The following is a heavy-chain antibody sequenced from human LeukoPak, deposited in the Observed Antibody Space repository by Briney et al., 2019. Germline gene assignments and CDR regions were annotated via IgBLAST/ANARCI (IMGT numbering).Heavy chain of an antibody. J-gene: IGHJ3*02. CDR3: ARAMTTVTTARLAAFDI. Sequence: ASVKVSCKASGYTFTSYGISWVRQAPGQGLEWMGWISAYNGNTNYAQKLQGRVTMTTDTSTSTAYMELRSLRSDDTAVYYCARAMTTVTTARLAAFDIWGQGTMVTVSS. CDR2: ISAYNGNT. D-gene: IGHD4-17*01. V-gene: IGHV1-18*01. CDR1: GYTFTSYG.